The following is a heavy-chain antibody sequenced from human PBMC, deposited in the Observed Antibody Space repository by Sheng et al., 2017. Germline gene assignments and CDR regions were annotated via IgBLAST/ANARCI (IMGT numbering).Heavy chain of an antibody. J-gene: IGHJ2*01. Sequence: QVQLVQSGAEVKKPGASVKVSCKASGYTFISYYMHWVRQAPGQGLEWMGIINPSGGGTTYAQKFQGRVTMTSDTSTSTVYMELSSLRSEDTGPWYYCARPITRSGFFDLWAVAPWSLS. D-gene: IGHD1-20*01. CDR1: GYTFISYY. V-gene: IGHV1-46*01. CDR2: INPSGGGT. CDR3: ARPITRSGFFDL.